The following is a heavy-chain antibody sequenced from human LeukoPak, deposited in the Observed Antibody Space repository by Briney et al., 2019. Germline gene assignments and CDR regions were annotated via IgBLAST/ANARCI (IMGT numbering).Heavy chain of an antibody. J-gene: IGHJ4*02. CDR3: ARGESTGKFDY. CDR2: INHRGRT. D-gene: IGHD1-1*01. Sequence: SETLSLTCAVYGGSFSGYFWMWIRQPPGKGLEWIGEINHRGRTTNSPSLKSRVTMSVDTSKNQFSLKLTSVTAADTAVYYCARGESTGKFDYWGQGTLVTVSS. V-gene: IGHV4-34*01. CDR1: GGSFSGYF.